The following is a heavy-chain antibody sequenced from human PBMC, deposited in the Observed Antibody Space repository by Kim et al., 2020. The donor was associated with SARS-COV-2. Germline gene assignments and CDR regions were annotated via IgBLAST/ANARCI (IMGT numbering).Heavy chain of an antibody. CDR2: IYYSGST. V-gene: IGHV4-59*01. CDR1: GGSISSYY. Sequence: SETLSLTCTVAGGSISSYYWSWIRQPPGKGLEWIGNIYYSGSTNYNPSLKSRVTISVDTSKNQFSLKLSSVTAADTAVYYCARVGVELGYYYGSGSYYQFDYWGQGTLVTVSS. D-gene: IGHD3-10*01. CDR3: ARVGVELGYYYGSGSYYQFDY. J-gene: IGHJ4*02.